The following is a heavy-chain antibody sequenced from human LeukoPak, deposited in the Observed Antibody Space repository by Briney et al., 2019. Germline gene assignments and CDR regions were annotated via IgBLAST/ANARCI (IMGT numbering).Heavy chain of an antibody. Sequence: GRSLRLSCAASGFTFSSYGMHWVRQAPGKGLEWVAVISYDGSNKYYADSVKGRFSISRDNSKNTLYLQMNSLRAEDTAVNYCARAHCSGGSCLYYYDSSGYYYVPQYYFDYWGQGTLVTVSS. CDR2: ISYDGSNK. V-gene: IGHV3-30*03. CDR3: ARAHCSGGSCLYYYDSSGYYYVPQYYFDY. CDR1: GFTFSSYG. J-gene: IGHJ4*02. D-gene: IGHD3-22*01.